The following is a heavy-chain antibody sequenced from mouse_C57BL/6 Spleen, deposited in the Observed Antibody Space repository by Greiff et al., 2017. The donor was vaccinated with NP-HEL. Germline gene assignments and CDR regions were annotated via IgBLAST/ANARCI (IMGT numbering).Heavy chain of an antibody. Sequence: VQLQQSGPELVKPGASVKISCKASGYSFTDYNMNWVKQSNGKSLEWIGLINPNYGTTTYNQKFKGKATLTVDQSSSTAYMQLNSLTSEDAAVYYFARTGGSSYGFAYWGQGTLVTVSA. CDR2: INPNYGTT. J-gene: IGHJ3*01. CDR3: ARTGGSSYGFAY. CDR1: GYSFTDYN. D-gene: IGHD1-1*01. V-gene: IGHV1-39*01.